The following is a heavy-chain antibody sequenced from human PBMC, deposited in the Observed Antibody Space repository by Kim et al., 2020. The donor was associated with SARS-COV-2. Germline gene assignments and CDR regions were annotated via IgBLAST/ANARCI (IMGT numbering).Heavy chain of an antibody. D-gene: IGHD2-21*02. CDR1: GFTFSSYG. V-gene: IGHV3-30*18. J-gene: IGHJ4*02. CDR2: ISYDGSNK. CDR3: AKGRVVTARNFDY. Sequence: GGSLRLSCAASGFTFSSYGMHWVRQAPGKGLEWVAVISYDGSNKYYADSVKGRFTISRDNSKNTLYLQMNSLRAEDTAVYYCAKGRVVTARNFDYWGQGTLVTVSS.